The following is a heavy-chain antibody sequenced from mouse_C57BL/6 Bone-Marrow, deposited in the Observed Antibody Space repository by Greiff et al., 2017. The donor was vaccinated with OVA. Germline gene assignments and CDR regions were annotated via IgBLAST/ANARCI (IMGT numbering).Heavy chain of an antibody. CDR3: ARLGWLLLLDY. CDR2: ISSGGSYT. CDR1: GFTFSSYG. D-gene: IGHD2-3*01. V-gene: IGHV5-6*01. Sequence: EVHLVESGGDLVKPGGSLKLSCAASGFTFSSYGMSWVRQTPDKRLEWVATISSGGSYTYYPDSVKGRFTISRDNAKNTLYLQMSSLKSEDTAMYYCARLGWLLLLDYWGQGTTLTVSS. J-gene: IGHJ2*01.